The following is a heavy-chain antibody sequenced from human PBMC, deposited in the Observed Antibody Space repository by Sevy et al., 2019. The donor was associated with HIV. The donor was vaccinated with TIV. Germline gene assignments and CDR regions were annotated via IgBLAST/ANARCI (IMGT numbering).Heavy chain of an antibody. J-gene: IGHJ6*02. Sequence: GGSLRLSCAVSGIIFTTSGMHWVRQAPGKGLEWVAVISYDGRNKFYGDSVKGRFTISRDNSKNILFLQMNSLRAEDTAVYYCAKDFTGYNGMDFWGQGTMVTVSS. V-gene: IGHV3-30*18. CDR2: ISYDGRNK. CDR1: GIIFTTSG. D-gene: IGHD3-9*01. CDR3: AKDFTGYNGMDF.